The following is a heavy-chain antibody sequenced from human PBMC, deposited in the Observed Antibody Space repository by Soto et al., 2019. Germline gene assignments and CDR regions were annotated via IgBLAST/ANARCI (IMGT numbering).Heavy chain of an antibody. J-gene: IGHJ4*02. CDR2: IIPILGIA. CDR3: ARYGCSGGSCYSVDY. V-gene: IGHV1-69*02. D-gene: IGHD2-15*01. CDR1: GGTFSSYT. Sequence: QVQLVQSGAEVKKPGSSVKVSCKASGGTFSSYTISWVRQAPGQGLEWMGRIIPILGIANYAQKFQGRVTITADKSTSTAYMELSSLRSKDTAVYYCARYGCSGGSCYSVDYWGQGTLVTVSS.